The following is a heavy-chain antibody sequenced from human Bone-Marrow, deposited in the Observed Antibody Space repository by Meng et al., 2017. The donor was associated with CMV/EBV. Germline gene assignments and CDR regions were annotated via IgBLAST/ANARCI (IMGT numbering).Heavy chain of an antibody. Sequence: SEPLSLTCTVSGGSISGSNDYWGWIRQAPGEGLEWIGIVYSRGHTSYNPSLKSRVSISIDTSKSQFSLSLSSVTAADTAVYYCARVSKNGGTTFDYWGQGTLVTVSS. V-gene: IGHV4-39*01. CDR1: GGSISGSNDY. CDR3: ARVSKNGGTTFDY. D-gene: IGHD4-23*01. CDR2: VYSRGHT. J-gene: IGHJ4*02.